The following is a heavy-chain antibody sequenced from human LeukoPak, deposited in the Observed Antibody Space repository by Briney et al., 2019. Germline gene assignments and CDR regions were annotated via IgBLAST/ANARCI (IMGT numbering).Heavy chain of an antibody. CDR1: SFPFSSHY. Sequence: GGSLRLSCEASSFPFSSHYMAWVRQAPGRGLEWISALNGGGGDIHYAGSVTGRSTISRDNSRNTLYLHMNSLRAEDTAIYYCAKRYDSRGSIFDHWGQGTLVTVSS. CDR3: AKRYDSRGSIFDH. CDR2: LNGGGGDI. V-gene: IGHV3-23*01. J-gene: IGHJ4*02. D-gene: IGHD3-22*01.